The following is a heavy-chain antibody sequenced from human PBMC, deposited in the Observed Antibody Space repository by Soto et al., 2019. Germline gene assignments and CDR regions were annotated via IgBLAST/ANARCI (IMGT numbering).Heavy chain of an antibody. CDR3: AKTQRSSVHFDY. D-gene: IGHD3-22*01. CDR1: GFTFSSYA. Sequence: EVQLLESGGGLVQPGGSLRLTCAASGFTFSSYAMSWVRQAPGKGLEWVSAISGSGGSTYYADSVKGRFTISRDNSKNTLYLQMNSLRAEDTAVYYCAKTQRSSVHFDYWGQGTLVTVSS. CDR2: ISGSGGST. V-gene: IGHV3-23*01. J-gene: IGHJ4*02.